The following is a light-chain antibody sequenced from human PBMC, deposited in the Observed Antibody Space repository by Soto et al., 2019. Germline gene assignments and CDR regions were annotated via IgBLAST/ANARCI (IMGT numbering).Light chain of an antibody. CDR1: QSVSSS. Sequence: EIVLTQSPATLSLSPGERATLSCRASQSVSSSLAWYQQKHGQAPRLLISDTSNRATGIPARFSGSGSGTDFTLTISRLEPEDFAVYYCQQYGTSPRTFGQGTKGDIK. CDR3: QQYGTSPRT. V-gene: IGKV3-20*01. J-gene: IGKJ1*01. CDR2: DTS.